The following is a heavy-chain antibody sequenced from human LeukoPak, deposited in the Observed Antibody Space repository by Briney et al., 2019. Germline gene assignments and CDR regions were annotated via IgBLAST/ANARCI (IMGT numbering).Heavy chain of an antibody. CDR3: ATGGEWLVGRFDY. J-gene: IGHJ4*02. CDR2: FDPEDGET. CDR1: GYTLTELS. D-gene: IGHD6-19*01. V-gene: IGHV1-24*01. Sequence: ASVKVSCKVSGYTLTELSMHWVRQAPGKGLEWMGGFDPEDGETIYAQKFQGRVTMTEDTSTDTAYMELSRLRSEDTAVYYCATGGEWLVGRFDYWGQGTLVTVSS.